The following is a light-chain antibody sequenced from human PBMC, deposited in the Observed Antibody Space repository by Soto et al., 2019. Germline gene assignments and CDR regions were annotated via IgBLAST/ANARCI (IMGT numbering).Light chain of an antibody. Sequence: DIQMTQSPSSLSASVGDRVTLTCRASRSIGKYLNWYQQKPGKAPKLLIYAASSLQSGVPSRFSGSGSGTDFTLTISSLQPEDFATYYCQQSYSTPRTFGQGTKVDIK. J-gene: IGKJ1*01. CDR2: AAS. V-gene: IGKV1-39*01. CDR1: RSIGKY. CDR3: QQSYSTPRT.